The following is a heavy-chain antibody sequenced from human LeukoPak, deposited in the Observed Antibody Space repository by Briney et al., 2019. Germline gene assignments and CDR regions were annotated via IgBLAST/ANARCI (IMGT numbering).Heavy chain of an antibody. Sequence: VASLKVSCKTSGGTFNNSAISWVRQAPGQGLEWLGGIMPLFGTAGYAQKFQGRVTITKDESTRTVYLELTSLTSDDTAVYYCARDVHGDYGSGWFDPWGQGTLVSVSS. CDR1: GGTFNNSA. CDR3: ARDVHGDYGSGWFDP. V-gene: IGHV1-69*05. CDR2: IMPLFGTA. J-gene: IGHJ5*02. D-gene: IGHD4-17*01.